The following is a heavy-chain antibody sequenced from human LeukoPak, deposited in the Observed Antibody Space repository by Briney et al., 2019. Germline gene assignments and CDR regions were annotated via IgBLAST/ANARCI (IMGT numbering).Heavy chain of an antibody. D-gene: IGHD2-15*01. J-gene: IGHJ4*02. Sequence: SETLSLTCTVSAGSITSYYWSWIRQPAGKGLEWIGRIYTSGSTNYNPSLKSRVTMSVDTSKNQFSLKLSSVTAADTAVYYCAREPTYYCSGGSCYFVDYWGQGTLVTVSS. V-gene: IGHV4-4*07. CDR1: AGSITSYY. CDR2: IYTSGST. CDR3: AREPTYYCSGGSCYFVDY.